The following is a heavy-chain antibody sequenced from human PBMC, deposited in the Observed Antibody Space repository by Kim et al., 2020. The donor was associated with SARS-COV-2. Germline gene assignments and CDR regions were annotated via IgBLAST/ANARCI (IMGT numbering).Heavy chain of an antibody. Sequence: GGSLRLSCAASGFKFNYYWMSWVRQVPGKGLEWVANIKQDGSEKYYVDSVNGRFTVSRDNPKSSLYLQMNSLRAEDSAVYYCVRLYDSFISGNSYFYFDYWGQGAPVTVSS. V-gene: IGHV3-7*01. J-gene: IGHJ4*02. D-gene: IGHD3-10*01. CDR2: IKQDGSEK. CDR3: VRLYDSFISGNSYFYFDY. CDR1: GFKFNYYW.